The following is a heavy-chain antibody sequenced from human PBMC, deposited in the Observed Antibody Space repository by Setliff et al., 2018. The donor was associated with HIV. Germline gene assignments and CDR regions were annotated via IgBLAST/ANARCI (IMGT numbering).Heavy chain of an antibody. CDR2: INVGSGNT. J-gene: IGHJ4*02. D-gene: IGHD7-27*01. V-gene: IGHV1-3*01. Sequence: ASVKVSCKASGYTFTTYVVHWVRQAPGQRLEWMGWINVGSGNTKYSQKFQGRVTITRDTSASTAYMELSSLRSEDTAVYYCAIEPLPGDFGDFWGQGTLVT. CDR1: GYTFTTYV. CDR3: AIEPLPGDFGDF.